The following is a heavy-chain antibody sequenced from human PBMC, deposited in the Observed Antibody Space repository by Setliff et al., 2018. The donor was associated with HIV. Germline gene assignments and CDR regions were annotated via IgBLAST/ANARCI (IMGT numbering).Heavy chain of an antibody. CDR2: IYYTGIT. Sequence: SETLSLTCSVSGGSVISYLWHWFRQPPGKGLEWIGYIYYTGITDYNPSLEGRLTISVDTSKNQVSLKLKSVTTADTAVYYCARDQTSNGDFDYWGQGTLVTVSS. D-gene: IGHD4-17*01. CDR3: ARDQTSNGDFDY. CDR1: GGSVISYL. V-gene: IGHV4-59*02. J-gene: IGHJ4*02.